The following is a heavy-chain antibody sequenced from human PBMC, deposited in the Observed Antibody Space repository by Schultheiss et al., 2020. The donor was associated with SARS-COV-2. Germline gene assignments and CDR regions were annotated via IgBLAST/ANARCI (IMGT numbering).Heavy chain of an antibody. CDR3: ARGRSRSDY. CDR1: GFTFSSYG. CDR2: IWYDGSNK. J-gene: IGHJ4*02. D-gene: IGHD3-16*01. Sequence: GESLKISCAASGFTFSSYGMHWVRQAPGKGLEWVAVIWYDGSNKYYADSVKGRFTISRDNSKNTLYLQMTSLRVEDTAVYYCARGRSRSDYWGQGTMVTVSS. V-gene: IGHV3-33*08.